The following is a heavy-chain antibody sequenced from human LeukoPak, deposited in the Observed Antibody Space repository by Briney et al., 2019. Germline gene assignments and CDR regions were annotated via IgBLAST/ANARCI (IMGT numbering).Heavy chain of an antibody. V-gene: IGHV1-2*02. Sequence: GASVKVSCKASGYTFTGYYMHWVRQAPGQGLEWMGWINPNSVGTNYAQKFQGRVTITRNTSISTAYMELSSLRSEDTAVYYCARGPRYYYDSSGYYHFDYWGQGTLVTVSS. D-gene: IGHD3-22*01. CDR2: INPNSVGT. CDR3: ARGPRYYYDSSGYYHFDY. J-gene: IGHJ4*02. CDR1: GYTFTGYY.